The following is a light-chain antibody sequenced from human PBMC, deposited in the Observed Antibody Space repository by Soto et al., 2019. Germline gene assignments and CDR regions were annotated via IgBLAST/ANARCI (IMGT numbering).Light chain of an antibody. CDR2: DAS. V-gene: IGLV2-14*01. J-gene: IGLJ2*01. Sequence: QSALTQPASVSGSPGQSITISCTGTSHDVGGYNYVSWYQQHPGKAPKLMIYDASNRPSGVSNRFSGSKSGNTASLPISGLQAEDEADYYCSSYTSSSTLVVFGGGTKLTVL. CDR3: SSYTSSSTLVV. CDR1: SHDVGGYNY.